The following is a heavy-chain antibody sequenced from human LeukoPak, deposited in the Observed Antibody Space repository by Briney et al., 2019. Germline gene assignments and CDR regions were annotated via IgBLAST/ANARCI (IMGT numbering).Heavy chain of an antibody. D-gene: IGHD3-10*01. CDR3: ARTGLYGSGSSDY. CDR2: IYHSGST. CDR1: GYSISSGYY. V-gene: IGHV4-38-2*01. J-gene: IGHJ4*02. Sequence: SETLSLTCAVSGYSISSGYYWGWIRQPPAKGLEWIGSIYHSGSTYYNPSLKSRVTISVDTSKNQFSLKLNSVTAADTAVYYCARTGLYGSGSSDYWGQGTLVTVSS.